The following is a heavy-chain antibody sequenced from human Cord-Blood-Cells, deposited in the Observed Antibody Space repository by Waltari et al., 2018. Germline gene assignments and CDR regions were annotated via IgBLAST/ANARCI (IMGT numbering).Heavy chain of an antibody. D-gene: IGHD7-27*01. Sequence: EVQLLESGGGLVQPGGSLRLSCAASGFPFCSYALSWVRQAPGKGLEWVSAISGSGGSTYYADSVKGRFTISRDNSKNTLYLQMNSLRAEDTAVYYCARAGDLDYWGQGTLVTVSS. J-gene: IGHJ4*02. CDR2: ISGSGGST. V-gene: IGHV3-23*01. CDR1: GFPFCSYA. CDR3: ARAGDLDY.